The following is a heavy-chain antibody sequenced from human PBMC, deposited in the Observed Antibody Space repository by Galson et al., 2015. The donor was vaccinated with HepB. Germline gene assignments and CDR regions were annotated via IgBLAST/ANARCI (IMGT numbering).Heavy chain of an antibody. D-gene: IGHD5-24*01. CDR1: GYSFTSYW. V-gene: IGHV5-51*01. CDR2: ISPAHSDT. CDR3: ARGVEMATINIWWYFDL. J-gene: IGHJ2*01. Sequence: QSGAEAKKPGESLKISCKGSGYSFTSYWIGWARQMPGKRLEWMGIISPAHSDTRYSPSFQGQVTISADKSISTAYLQCSSLKASDTAMYYCARGVEMATINIWWYFDLWGRGTLVTVSS.